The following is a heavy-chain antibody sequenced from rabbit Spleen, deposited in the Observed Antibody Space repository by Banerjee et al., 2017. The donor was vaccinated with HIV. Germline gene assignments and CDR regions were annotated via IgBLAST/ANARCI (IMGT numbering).Heavy chain of an antibody. CDR3: ARDLVGVIGWNFGW. V-gene: IGHV1S40*01. CDR2: IYAGTIGST. Sequence: QSLEESGGGLVQPEGSLALTCKASGFSFSSSDYICWVRQAPGKGLEWIACIYAGTIGSTYSATWAKGRFTISKTSSTTVTLQMTSLTAADRATYFCARDLVGVIGWNFGWWGQGTLVTVS. D-gene: IGHD1-1*01. J-gene: IGHJ4*01. CDR1: GFSFSSSDY.